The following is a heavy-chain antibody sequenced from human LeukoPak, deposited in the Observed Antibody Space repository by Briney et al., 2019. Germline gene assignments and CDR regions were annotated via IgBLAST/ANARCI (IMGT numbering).Heavy chain of an antibody. D-gene: IGHD3-10*01. CDR3: ARDPGAAVYNLWS. J-gene: IGHJ5*02. CDR1: GVTVGNNY. Sequence: GGSLRLSCAASGVTVGNNYMIWVRQAPGKGLEWVSRIYSGGATNYADSVKGRFTISRDSSKNTLFLQLNSLRAEDTAVYYCARDPGAAVYNLWSWGQGTLVTVSS. V-gene: IGHV3-66*01. CDR2: IYSGGAT.